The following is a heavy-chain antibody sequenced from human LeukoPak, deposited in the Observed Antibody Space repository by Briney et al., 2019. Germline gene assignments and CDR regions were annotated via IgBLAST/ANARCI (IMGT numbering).Heavy chain of an antibody. D-gene: IGHD3-10*01. Sequence: GGSLRLSCAASGFTFSNYAMSWVRQAPGKGLEWVSSISSSSSYIYYADSVKGRFTISRDNAKNSLYLQMNSLRAEDTAVYYCARRRRITMVRGVTENMDVWGKGTTVTVSS. J-gene: IGHJ6*03. CDR2: ISSSSSYI. CDR1: GFTFSNYA. V-gene: IGHV3-21*01. CDR3: ARRRRITMVRGVTENMDV.